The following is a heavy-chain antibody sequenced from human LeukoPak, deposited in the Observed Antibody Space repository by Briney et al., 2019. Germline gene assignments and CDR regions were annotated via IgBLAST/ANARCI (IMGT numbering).Heavy chain of an antibody. J-gene: IGHJ4*02. CDR1: GFTFSSYC. CDR2: ISSSSSYI. V-gene: IGHV3-21*01. D-gene: IGHD1-1*01. CDR3: ARSGASTGFD. Sequence: GSLRLSCAASGFTFSSYCMNWVRQAPGKGLEWVSSISSSSSYIYYADSVKGRFTISRDNAKNSLYLQMNSLRAEDTAVYYCARSGASTGFDWGQGTLVTVSS.